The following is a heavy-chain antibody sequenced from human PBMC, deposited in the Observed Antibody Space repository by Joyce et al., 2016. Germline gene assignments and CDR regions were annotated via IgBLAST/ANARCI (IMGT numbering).Heavy chain of an antibody. V-gene: IGHV3-64D*08. CDR2: ISSNGANT. Sequence: VQLVESGGGLVQPGGSRRLSCSASGFTFRKFVMHWVRQAPGKGMEYVSSISSNGANTYYADFVKCRFTISRDNSKSTLYLQMSSLRPEDTAIYFCVKALQQWLVVLDHWGQGTLVTVSP. D-gene: IGHD6-19*01. CDR3: VKALQQWLVVLDH. J-gene: IGHJ4*02. CDR1: GFTFRKFV.